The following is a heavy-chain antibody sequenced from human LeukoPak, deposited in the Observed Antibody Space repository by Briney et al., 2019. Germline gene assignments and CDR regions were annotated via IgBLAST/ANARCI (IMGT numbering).Heavy chain of an antibody. CDR3: AKAPNSGGNCYDASDV. J-gene: IGHJ3*01. CDR1: GFTFSSFA. CDR2: ISGSGATT. D-gene: IGHD2-15*01. V-gene: IGHV3-23*01. Sequence: PGGSLRLSCSASGFTFSSFALSWVRQAPGKGLEWVSAISGSGATTYYTDSAKGRFTISRDNSKITLYLQMDSQRAEDTAMYYCAKAPNSGGNCYDASDVWGQGTMVTVSS.